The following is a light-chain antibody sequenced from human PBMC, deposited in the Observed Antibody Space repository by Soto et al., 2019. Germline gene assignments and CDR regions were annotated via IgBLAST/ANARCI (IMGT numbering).Light chain of an antibody. CDR2: QVS. CDR3: KQSNDWPST. V-gene: IGKV2-30*01. J-gene: IGKJ4*01. Sequence: VVLTQSPLSLPAAPGQPAPIPSWPWPSLAYNDGNTYLDWYQQRPGQSPRRLIFQVSNRASGVPDRFSGSGSGTDFTLKISRVEAEDVAVYYCKQSNDWPSTFGGGTKVDIK. CDR1: PSLAYNDGNTY.